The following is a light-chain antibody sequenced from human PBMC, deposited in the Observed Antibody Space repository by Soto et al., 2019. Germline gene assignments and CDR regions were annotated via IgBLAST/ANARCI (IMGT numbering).Light chain of an antibody. Sequence: DIQMTQSPSTLSASVGDRVTITCRASQSISSWLAWYQQKPGKAPKLLIYKASSLESGVPSRFSGSGSGTEFTLTISSLQPDDFATYFCQQYSSYSGTFGQGTKVEIK. V-gene: IGKV1-5*03. CDR1: QSISSW. CDR3: QQYSSYSGT. J-gene: IGKJ1*01. CDR2: KAS.